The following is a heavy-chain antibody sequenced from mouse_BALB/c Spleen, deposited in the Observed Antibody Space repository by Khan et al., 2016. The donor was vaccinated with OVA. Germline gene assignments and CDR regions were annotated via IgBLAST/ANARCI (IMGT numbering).Heavy chain of an antibody. Sequence: VQLQQSGPDLVKPGASVKMSCKASGYKFTNYVIHWVKQKPGQGLEWIGYINPDNDGIRFNEKFKGKATLTSDKSSSTAYLELSSLTSEDSAVYYCAREAYNWDVSCAYWGQGTLVTVSA. D-gene: IGHD4-1*01. CDR2: INPDNDGI. J-gene: IGHJ3*01. CDR3: AREAYNWDVSCAY. CDR1: GYKFTNYV. V-gene: IGHV1S136*01.